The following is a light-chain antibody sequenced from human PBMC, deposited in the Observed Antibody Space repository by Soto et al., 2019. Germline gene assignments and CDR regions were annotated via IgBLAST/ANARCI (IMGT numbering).Light chain of an antibody. V-gene: IGKV3-20*01. Sequence: EIVLTQSPGTVSLSPGERATLSCRASQSVRSNYLAWYQRKPGQAPRLLIYGASTRATGIPDRFSGTESGTDFTLTISRLEPEDFAVYYCQQYGGSPYTFGQGTKLEIK. CDR1: QSVRSNY. CDR3: QQYGGSPYT. CDR2: GAS. J-gene: IGKJ2*01.